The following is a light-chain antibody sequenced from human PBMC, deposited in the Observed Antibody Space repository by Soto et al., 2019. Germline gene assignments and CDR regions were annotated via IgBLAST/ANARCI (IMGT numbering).Light chain of an antibody. CDR1: QSVSSN. V-gene: IGKV3-15*01. CDR2: GAS. Sequence: EIVMTQSPVTLSVSPGERATLSCRASQSVSSNLAWYQHKPGQAPRLLIYGASTRATGIPARFSGSGSGTEFTHTITSLQSEDFAVYYCQQYNNWPPWTFGQGTKVEIK. CDR3: QQYNNWPPWT. J-gene: IGKJ1*01.